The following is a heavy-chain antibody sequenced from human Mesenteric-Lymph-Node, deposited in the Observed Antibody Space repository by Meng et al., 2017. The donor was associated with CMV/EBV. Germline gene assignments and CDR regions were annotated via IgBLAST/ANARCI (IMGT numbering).Heavy chain of an antibody. CDR1: GFTFGGTW. V-gene: IGHV3-7*04. D-gene: IGHD6-19*01. CDR2: IKQDGSEK. J-gene: IGHJ4*02. CDR3: ARGGGSGHLED. Sequence: GESLKISCAASGFTFGGTWMTWVRQAPKKGLEWVANIKQDGSEKYYVDSVKGRFTVSRDNAKNSLHLQMNSLRAEDTAVYFCARGGGSGHLEDWGQGTLVTVSS.